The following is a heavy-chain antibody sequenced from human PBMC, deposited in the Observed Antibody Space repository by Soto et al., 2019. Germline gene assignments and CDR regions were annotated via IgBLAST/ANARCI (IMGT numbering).Heavy chain of an antibody. CDR2: TVAGSGNR. CDR1: GYAFMSYG. CDR3: TRVAGYGSGSRHFDN. Sequence: QVQLMQSGAEVTKPGASVTLSCKTSGYAFMSYGLSWVRLAPGQGLEWMGWTVAGSGNRIYAQKFQDRINMNIDTSTNTGYMELRRLRSDDSALYCCTRVAGYGSGSRHFDNWGQGTLVTVSS. V-gene: IGHV1-18*01. J-gene: IGHJ4*02. D-gene: IGHD3-10*01.